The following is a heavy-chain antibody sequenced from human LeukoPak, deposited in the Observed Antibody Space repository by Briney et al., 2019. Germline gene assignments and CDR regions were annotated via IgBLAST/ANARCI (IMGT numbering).Heavy chain of an antibody. V-gene: IGHV7-4-1*02. CDR2: VNTNTGNP. Sequence: ASVKVSCKAAGYTFTSYAMNWVRQAPAQGLEWVGWVNTNTGNPTYAQGFTGRFVFSLATSVSKAYLQISSLKAEDTAVYYCGRVVDWGPNNWFDPWGQGTLVTVSS. D-gene: IGHD3-9*01. CDR1: GYTFTSYA. J-gene: IGHJ5*02. CDR3: GRVVDWGPNNWFDP.